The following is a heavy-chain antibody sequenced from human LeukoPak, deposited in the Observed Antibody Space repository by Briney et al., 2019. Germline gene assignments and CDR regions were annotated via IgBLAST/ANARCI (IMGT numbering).Heavy chain of an antibody. V-gene: IGHV4-34*01. CDR1: GGSFSGYY. D-gene: IGHD3-3*01. CDR3: ARLYDFWSGFDY. CDR2: INHSGST. Sequence: PSETLSLTCAVYGGSFSGYYWSWIRQPPGKGLEWIGEINHSGSTNYNPSLKSRVTISVDTSKNQFSLKLSSVTAADTAVYYCARLYDFWSGFDYWGQGTLVTVSS. J-gene: IGHJ4*02.